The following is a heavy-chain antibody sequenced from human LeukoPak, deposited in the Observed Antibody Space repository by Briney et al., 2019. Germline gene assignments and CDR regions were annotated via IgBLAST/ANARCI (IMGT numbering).Heavy chain of an antibody. CDR1: GFTFSSYG. J-gene: IGHJ4*02. D-gene: IGHD6-19*01. CDR3: ARASRWLAFDN. CDR2: ISYDGSNK. V-gene: IGHV3-30*03. Sequence: PGGSLRLSCAASGFTFSSYGMHWVRQAPGKGLEWVAVISYDGSNKYYADSVKGRFTISRDNSKNTLYLQMNSLRAEDTAVYFCARASRWLAFDNWGQGTLVTVSS.